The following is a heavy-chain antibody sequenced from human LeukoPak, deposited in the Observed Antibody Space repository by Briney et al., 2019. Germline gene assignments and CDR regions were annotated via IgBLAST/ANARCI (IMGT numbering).Heavy chain of an antibody. Sequence: GGSLRLSCAASGFTFDDYAMHWVRQAPGKGLEWVSGISWNSGSIGYADSVKGRFTISRDNAKNSLYLQMNSLRAEDTALYYCAKDVEATYHYYYMDVWGKGTTVTISS. V-gene: IGHV3-9*01. CDR3: AKDVEATYHYYYMDV. CDR2: ISWNSGSI. CDR1: GFTFDDYA. J-gene: IGHJ6*03. D-gene: IGHD5-24*01.